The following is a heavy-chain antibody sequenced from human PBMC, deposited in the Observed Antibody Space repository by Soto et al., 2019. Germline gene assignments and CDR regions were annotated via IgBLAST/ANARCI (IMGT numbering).Heavy chain of an antibody. CDR2: ISNDGSNE. CDR1: GFTFRWFG. V-gene: IGHV3-30*18. CDR3: AKGEVRGIIPSYFDY. D-gene: IGHD3-10*01. J-gene: IGHJ4*02. Sequence: VGSLRLSCAGSGFTFRWFGMNWVRQAPGKGLEWVARISNDGSNEYYVDSVKGRFTISRDNSRNTLYLQMDSLRAEDTAVYYCAKGEVRGIIPSYFDYWGLGTLVTVSS.